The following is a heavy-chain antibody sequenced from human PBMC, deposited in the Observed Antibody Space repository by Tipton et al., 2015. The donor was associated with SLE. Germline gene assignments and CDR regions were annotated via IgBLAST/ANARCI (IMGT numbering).Heavy chain of an antibody. CDR3: AKTNSGGYYYGMDV. CDR2: IWYDGTNK. J-gene: IGHJ6*02. Sequence: GSLRLSCVASGFTLSGYAMHWVRQPPGKGLEWVAIIWYDGTNKNYVDSVKGQFTISRDNSKNTLYLQMNSLRAEDTAVYYCAKTNSGGYYYGMDVWGQGTTVTVSS. V-gene: IGHV3-30*02. CDR1: GFTLSGYA. D-gene: IGHD1-26*01.